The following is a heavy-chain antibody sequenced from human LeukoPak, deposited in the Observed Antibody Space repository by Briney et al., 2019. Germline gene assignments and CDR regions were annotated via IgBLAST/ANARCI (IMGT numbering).Heavy chain of an antibody. D-gene: IGHD2-8*01. CDR1: GGSISSYY. J-gene: IGHJ4*02. CDR2: IYYSGST. CDR3: ALGYCINGVCYGLDY. V-gene: IGHV4-59*01. Sequence: PSETLSLTRTVSGGSISSYYWSWIRQPPGKGREWIGYIYYSGSTMYNPSLKSRVTISVDTSKKQFSLKLRSVTAADTAVYYCALGYCINGVCYGLDYWGQGTLVTVSS.